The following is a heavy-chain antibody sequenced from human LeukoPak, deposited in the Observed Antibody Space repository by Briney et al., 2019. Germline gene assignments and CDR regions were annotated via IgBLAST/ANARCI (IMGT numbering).Heavy chain of an antibody. CDR2: FSYSGST. J-gene: IGHJ4*02. Sequence: SETLSLTCSVSGVSLSKYLWIWIRQPPAKGLEWMGFFSYSGSTKYNPSLKSRVTMSVDTSKNQCSLKLNSVTAADTAVYYCARMYSGTSYYFDYWGQGTLVTVSS. CDR3: ARMYSGTSYYFDY. CDR1: GVSLSKYL. D-gene: IGHD1-26*01. V-gene: IGHV4-59*01.